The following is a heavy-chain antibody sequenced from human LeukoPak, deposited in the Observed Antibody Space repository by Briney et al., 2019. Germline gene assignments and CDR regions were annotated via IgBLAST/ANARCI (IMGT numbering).Heavy chain of an antibody. CDR1: GYTFTSYD. J-gene: IGHJ4*02. Sequence: ASVKVSCKASGYTFTSYDINWVRQATGQGLEWMGWMNPNSGNTGYAQKFQGRVTMTRDTSISTAYMELSRLRSDDTAVYYCARDPTLVRIAVAGNFDYWGQGTLVTVSS. CDR2: MNPNSGNT. D-gene: IGHD6-19*01. CDR3: ARDPTLVRIAVAGNFDY. V-gene: IGHV1-8*01.